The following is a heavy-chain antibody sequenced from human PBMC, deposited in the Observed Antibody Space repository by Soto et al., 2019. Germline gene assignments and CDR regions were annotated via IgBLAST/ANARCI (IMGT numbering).Heavy chain of an antibody. CDR3: AKFNNYDILTGYYIEGAFDI. CDR2: ISGSGGST. V-gene: IGHV3-23*01. Sequence: GGSLRLSCAASGFTFSSYAMSWVRQAPGKGLEWVSAISGSGGSTYYADSVKGRFTISRDNSKNTLYLQMNSLRAEATAVYYCAKFNNYDILTGYYIEGAFDIWGQGTMVTVSS. CDR1: GFTFSSYA. J-gene: IGHJ3*02. D-gene: IGHD3-9*01.